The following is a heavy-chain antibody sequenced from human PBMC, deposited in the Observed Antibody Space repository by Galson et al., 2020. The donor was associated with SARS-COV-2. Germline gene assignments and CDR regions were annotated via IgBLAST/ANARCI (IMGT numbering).Heavy chain of an antibody. D-gene: IGHD2-2*01. J-gene: IGHJ6*03. CDR3: AKEGRGDAVPAAWGYYYYYMDV. V-gene: IGHV3-33*06. Sequence: GGSLRLSCAASGFTFSSYGMHWVRQAPGKGLEWVAVIWYDGSNKYYADSVKGRFTISRDNSKNTLYLQMNSLRAEDTAVYYCAKEGRGDAVPAAWGYYYYYMDVWGKGTTVTVSS. CDR1: GFTFSSYG. CDR2: IWYDGSNK.